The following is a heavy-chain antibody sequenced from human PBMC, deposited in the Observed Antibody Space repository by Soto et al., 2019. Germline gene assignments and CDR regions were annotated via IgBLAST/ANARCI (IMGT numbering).Heavy chain of an antibody. J-gene: IGHJ6*02. D-gene: IGHD3-10*01. CDR3: AKGIYPARYYYGMDV. V-gene: IGHV3-23*01. Sequence: GGSLRLSCAASGFTFSSYAMSWVRQAPGKGLEWVSAISGSGGSTYYADSVKGRFTISRDNSKNTLYLQMNSLRAEDTAVYYCAKGIYPARYYYGMDVWGQGTTVTVSS. CDR2: ISGSGGST. CDR1: GFTFSSYA.